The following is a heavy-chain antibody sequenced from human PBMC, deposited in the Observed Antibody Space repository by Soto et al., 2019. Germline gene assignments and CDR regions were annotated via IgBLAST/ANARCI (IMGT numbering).Heavy chain of an antibody. V-gene: IGHV1-18*04. Sequence: QVQLVQSGAEVKKPGAPVKVSCKASGYTFTSYGISWVRQAPGQGLEWMGWISAYNGNTNYAQKLQGRVTMTTDTSTSTAYMELRSLRSDDTAVYYCARIGVYSSSSGRGYYFDYWGQGTLVTVSS. J-gene: IGHJ4*02. D-gene: IGHD6-6*01. CDR2: ISAYNGNT. CDR1: GYTFTSYG. CDR3: ARIGVYSSSSGRGYYFDY.